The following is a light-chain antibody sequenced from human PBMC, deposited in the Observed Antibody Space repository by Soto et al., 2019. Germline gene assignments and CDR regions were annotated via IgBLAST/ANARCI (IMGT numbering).Light chain of an antibody. J-gene: IGLJ2*01. V-gene: IGLV2-23*03. CDR2: KGT. Sequence: QSALTQPASVSGSPGQSITISCTGTSSDVGSYNLVSWYQHHPGKAPKLMIYKGTKRPSGVSNRFSGSKSGNTASLTISGLQAEDDADYYCCSYAGSNAFVFGGGTKLIVL. CDR3: CSYAGSNAFV. CDR1: SSDVGSYNL.